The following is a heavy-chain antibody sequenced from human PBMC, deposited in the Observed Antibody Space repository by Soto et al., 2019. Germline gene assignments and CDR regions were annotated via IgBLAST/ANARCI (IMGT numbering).Heavy chain of an antibody. V-gene: IGHV3-9*01. CDR2: ISWNSGSR. Sequence: GGSLRLSCAASGFTFNDYSMHWVRQAPGKGLEWVSGISWNSGSRGYADSVKGRFTISRDNAKNSLYLQMNSLKPEDTALYYCAKDLRSSSWYSISFFDYWGQGALVTVLL. CDR1: GFTFNDYS. D-gene: IGHD6-13*01. CDR3: AKDLRSSSWYSISFFDY. J-gene: IGHJ4*02.